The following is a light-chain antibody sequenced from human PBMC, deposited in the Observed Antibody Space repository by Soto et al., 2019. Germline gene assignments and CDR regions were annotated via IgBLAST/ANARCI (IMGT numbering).Light chain of an antibody. V-gene: IGKV1-5*01. J-gene: IGKJ1*01. CDR1: HRISGW. CDR2: VAS. Sequence: DIQMTQSPSTLSASVGDRGAITCRASHRISGWLAWYQQKAGKAPTLLIYVASSLQTGVPSRFSGSGSGTELTLNISSLQPDDVATYYCQHFNSYPWTFGQGTKV. CDR3: QHFNSYPWT.